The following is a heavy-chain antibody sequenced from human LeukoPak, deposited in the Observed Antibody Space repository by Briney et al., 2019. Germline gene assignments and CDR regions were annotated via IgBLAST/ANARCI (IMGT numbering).Heavy chain of an antibody. J-gene: IGHJ4*02. D-gene: IGHD2-15*01. CDR1: GGSVSSGSYY. Sequence: SETLSLTCTVSGGSVSSGSYYWSWIRQPPGKGLEWIGYIYYSGRTNYNPSPKSRVTILADTSKNQFSLKLSSVTAADTAVYYCARDDCSGGSCDFDYWGQGTLVTVSS. V-gene: IGHV4-61*01. CDR3: ARDDCSGGSCDFDY. CDR2: IYYSGRT.